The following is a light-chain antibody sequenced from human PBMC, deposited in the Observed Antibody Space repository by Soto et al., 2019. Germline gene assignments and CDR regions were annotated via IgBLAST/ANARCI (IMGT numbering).Light chain of an antibody. CDR2: WAS. V-gene: IGKV4-1*01. Sequence: DILMAQSPDSLSVPLRESATINCKSSQSVIYSANNKNYLAWYQQKPGQPPKLLIYWASTRESGVPARFSGSGSGTDFTLTISSLQAEDVAVYYCQQYYSTSLTFGGGTKVDIK. CDR1: QSVIYSANNKNY. CDR3: QQYYSTSLT. J-gene: IGKJ4*01.